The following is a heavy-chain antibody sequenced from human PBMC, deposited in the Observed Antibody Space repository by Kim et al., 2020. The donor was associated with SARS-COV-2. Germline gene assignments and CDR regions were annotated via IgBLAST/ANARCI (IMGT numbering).Heavy chain of an antibody. CDR3: ARDLVVGGLDY. V-gene: IGHV3-66*01. D-gene: IGHD2-15*01. Sequence: STYYAATVMGRFTISRDNSKNTLYLQMNSLRAEDTAVYYCARDLVVGGLDYWGQGTLVTVSS. J-gene: IGHJ4*02. CDR2: ST.